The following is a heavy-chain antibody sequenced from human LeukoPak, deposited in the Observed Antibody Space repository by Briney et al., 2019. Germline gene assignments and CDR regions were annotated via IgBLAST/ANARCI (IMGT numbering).Heavy chain of an antibody. CDR1: GYTFTSYA. CDR3: ARLEIGSSWYPFDY. J-gene: IGHJ4*02. CDR2: INAGNGNT. Sequence: ASVKVSCTASGYTFTSYAMHWVRQAPGQRLEWMGWINAGNGNTKYSQKFQGRVTITRDTSASTAYMELSSLRSEDTAVYYCARLEIGSSWYPFDYWGQGTLVTVSS. V-gene: IGHV1-3*01. D-gene: IGHD6-13*01.